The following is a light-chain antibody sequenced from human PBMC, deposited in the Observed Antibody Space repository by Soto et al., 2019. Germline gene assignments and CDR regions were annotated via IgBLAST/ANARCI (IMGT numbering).Light chain of an antibody. CDR2: KAS. CDR3: QQYHTYRT. CDR1: QSISSW. J-gene: IGKJ1*01. V-gene: IGKV1-5*03. Sequence: DVQMTQSPSTLSASLGDRVTITCRASQSISSWLAWYQQKPGKAPKLLIYKASSLESGVPSRFRGSGSGTEFTLTISNLQPDDFATYFCQQYHTYRTFGQGTNVDI.